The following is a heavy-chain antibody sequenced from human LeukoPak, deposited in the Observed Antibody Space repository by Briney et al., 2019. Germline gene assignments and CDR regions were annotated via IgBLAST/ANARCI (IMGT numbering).Heavy chain of an antibody. CDR2: IYSTGIT. J-gene: IGHJ5*02. V-gene: IGHV4-4*07. Sequence: SETLSLTCTVSGGSISTYYWSWIRQPAGKGLEWIGRIYSTGITTYNPSLKGRVTMSVDTSKNQFSLKLSSVTAADTAVYYCARPQSGLGWFDPWGQGILVTVSS. CDR3: ARPQSGLGWFDP. CDR1: GGSISTYY.